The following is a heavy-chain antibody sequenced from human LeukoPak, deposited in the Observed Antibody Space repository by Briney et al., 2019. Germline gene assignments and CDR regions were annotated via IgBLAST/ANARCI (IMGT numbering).Heavy chain of an antibody. V-gene: IGHV3-48*03. CDR1: GFTFSSYE. Sequence: GGSLRLSCAASGFTFSSYEMNWVRQGPGKGLEWVSYISSSGSTIYYADSVKGRFTVARDNAKKSLYLQINSLRAEDTAVYYCARVGWLRFFDYWGQGTLVTVSS. J-gene: IGHJ4*02. CDR3: ARVGWLRFFDY. CDR2: ISSSGSTI. D-gene: IGHD5-12*01.